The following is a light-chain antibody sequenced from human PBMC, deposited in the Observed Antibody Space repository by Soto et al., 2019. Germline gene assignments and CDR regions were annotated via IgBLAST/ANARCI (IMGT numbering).Light chain of an antibody. CDR3: QQYNNWRT. V-gene: IGKV3-15*01. CDR1: QSFSSN. Sequence: EIVMTQSPATLSVSPGERATLSYRASQSFSSNLAWYQQKPGQAPRLLIYGASTRATGIPARFSGSGSGTEFTLTISSLQSEDFAVYYCQQYNNWRTFGQGTRLEIK. CDR2: GAS. J-gene: IGKJ5*01.